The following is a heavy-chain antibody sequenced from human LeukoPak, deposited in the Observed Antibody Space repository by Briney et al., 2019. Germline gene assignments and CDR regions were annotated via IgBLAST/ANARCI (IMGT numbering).Heavy chain of an antibody. CDR1: GLTFSSYA. CDR3: ARGYSYGCFDY. V-gene: IGHV3-30-3*01. J-gene: IGHJ4*02. Sequence: PGGSLRLSCAASGLTFSSYAMHWVRQAPGKGLEWVAIISYDGSNKYYADSVKGRFTISRDNSKNTLYLQMNSLRAEDTAVYYCARGYSYGCFDYWGQGTLVTVSS. CDR2: ISYDGSNK. D-gene: IGHD5-18*01.